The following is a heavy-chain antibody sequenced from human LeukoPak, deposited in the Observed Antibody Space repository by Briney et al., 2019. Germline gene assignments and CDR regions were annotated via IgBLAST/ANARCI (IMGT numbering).Heavy chain of an antibody. J-gene: IGHJ4*02. V-gene: IGHV3-74*01. D-gene: IGHD2-2*01. CDR2: INGDGSSA. CDR1: GFTVGSNY. CDR3: ARDLVVTSAY. Sequence: GGSLRLSCAASGFTVGSNYMSWVRQAPGKGLVWVSRINGDGSSATYADSVKGRFTISRDNAKNTLYLQMNGLRAEDTAVYYCARDLVVTSAYWGQGTLVTVSS.